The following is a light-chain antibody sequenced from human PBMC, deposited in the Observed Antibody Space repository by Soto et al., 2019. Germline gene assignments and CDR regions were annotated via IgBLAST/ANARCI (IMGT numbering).Light chain of an antibody. J-gene: IGLJ3*02. CDR3: ETWDSNTHTV. Sequence: QPVLTQSSSASASLGSSVKLTCTLSSGHSSYIIAWHQQQPGKAPRYLMKLEGSGSYNKGSGVPDRFSGSSSGADRYLTISNLQFEDEADYYCETWDSNTHTVFGGGTKVTFL. V-gene: IGLV4-60*02. CDR2: LEGSGSY. CDR1: SGHSSYI.